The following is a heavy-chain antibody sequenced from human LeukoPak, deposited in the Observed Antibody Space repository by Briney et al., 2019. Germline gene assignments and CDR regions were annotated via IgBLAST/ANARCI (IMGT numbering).Heavy chain of an antibody. V-gene: IGHV4-59*01. Sequence: PSETLSLTCTVSGGSISNYHWSWIRQPPGKGLEWIGYIYYTGSTNYNPSLKSRVTISVDMSKNQFSLKLSSVTAADTAVYYCARGFWFDPWGQGTLVTVSS. CDR1: GGSISNYH. CDR3: ARGFWFDP. CDR2: IYYTGST. J-gene: IGHJ5*02.